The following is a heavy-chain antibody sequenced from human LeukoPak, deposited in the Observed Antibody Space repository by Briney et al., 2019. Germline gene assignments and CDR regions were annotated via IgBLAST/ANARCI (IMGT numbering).Heavy chain of an antibody. CDR1: GYTFTSYG. V-gene: IGHV1-2*02. CDR2: INPNSGGT. Sequence: ASVKVSCKASGYTFTSYGISWVRQAPGQGLEWMGWINPNSGGTNYAQKFQGRVTMTRDTSISTAYMELSRLRSDDTAVYYCARVGRLGANVFDYWGQGTLVTVSS. J-gene: IGHJ4*02. D-gene: IGHD5-12*01. CDR3: ARVGRLGANVFDY.